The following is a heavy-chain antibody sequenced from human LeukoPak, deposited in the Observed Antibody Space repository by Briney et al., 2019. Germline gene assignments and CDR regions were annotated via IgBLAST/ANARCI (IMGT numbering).Heavy chain of an antibody. V-gene: IGHV1-69*13. J-gene: IGHJ4*02. CDR3: ARAGNCGGDRYSFDY. Sequence: SVKVSCKASGGTFSSYAISWVRQAPGQGLEWMGGIIPIFGTANYAQKFQGRVTITADESTSTAYMELSSLRSEDTAVYYCARAGNCGGDRYSFDYWGQGTLVTVSS. D-gene: IGHD2-21*02. CDR2: IIPIFGTA. CDR1: GGTFSSYA.